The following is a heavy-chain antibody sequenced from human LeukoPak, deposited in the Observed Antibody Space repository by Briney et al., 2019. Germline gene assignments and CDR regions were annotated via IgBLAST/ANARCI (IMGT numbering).Heavy chain of an antibody. Sequence: PSQTLSLTCAISGDSFSNNSTAWTWIRQSPSRGLEWLGRTYYRSKWYNDYAVSVKSRITINPDTSKDQFSLQLNSVTPEDTAVYYCAREGGSYSSGWPPFDYWGQGTLVTVSS. J-gene: IGHJ4*02. V-gene: IGHV6-1*01. CDR3: AREGGSYSSGWPPFDY. D-gene: IGHD6-19*01. CDR2: TYYRSKWYN. CDR1: GDSFSNNSTA.